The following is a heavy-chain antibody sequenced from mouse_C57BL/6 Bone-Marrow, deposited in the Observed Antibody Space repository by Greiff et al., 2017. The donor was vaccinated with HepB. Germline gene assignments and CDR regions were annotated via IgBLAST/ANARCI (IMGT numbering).Heavy chain of an antibody. J-gene: IGHJ4*01. CDR2: IYPRSGNT. D-gene: IGHD1-1*01. CDR3: ARPLITTVVGDYAMDY. V-gene: IGHV1-81*01. Sequence: QVQLQQSGAELARPGASVKLSCKASGYTFTSYGISWVKQRTGQGLEWIGEIYPRSGNTYYNEKFKGKATLTADKSSSAAYMELRSLTSEDSAVYFCARPLITTVVGDYAMDYWCQGTSVTVSS. CDR1: GYTFTSYG.